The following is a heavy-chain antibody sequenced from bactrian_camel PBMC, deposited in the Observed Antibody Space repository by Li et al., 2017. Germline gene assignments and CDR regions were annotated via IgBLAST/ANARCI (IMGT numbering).Heavy chain of an antibody. CDR3: AADWCPDLTGAHGVDYNMEPRF. Sequence: QLVESGGGSVQAGGSLRLSCAVSGSTSSPTCLGWFRQAPEKQREAVASVDFAGGLTHYGDSVKGRFTISQDNANNILYLQMNSLKPEDTATYYCAADWCPDLTGAHGVDYNMEPRFRGQGTQVTVS. V-gene: IGHV3S53*01. D-gene: IGHD4*01. J-gene: IGHJ4*01. CDR1: GSTSSPTC. CDR2: DFAGGLT.